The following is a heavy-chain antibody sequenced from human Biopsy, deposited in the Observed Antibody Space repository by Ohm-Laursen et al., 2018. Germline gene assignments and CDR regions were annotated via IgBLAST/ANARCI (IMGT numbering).Heavy chain of an antibody. CDR2: ITWNSGHI. Sequence: SLRLSCAASDFTFDDYAMSWVRQRPGKGLEWVSGITWNSGHIAYADSVKGRFTISRDNAKNVLWLQMNSLRVDDTAMYYCVKDIRRYFYGMDVWSQGTTVTVSS. CDR1: DFTFDDYA. CDR3: VKDIRRYFYGMDV. J-gene: IGHJ6*02. V-gene: IGHV3-9*01. D-gene: IGHD3-10*01.